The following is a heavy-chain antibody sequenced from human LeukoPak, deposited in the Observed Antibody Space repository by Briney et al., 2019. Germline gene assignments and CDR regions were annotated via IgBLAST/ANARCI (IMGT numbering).Heavy chain of an antibody. CDR1: GYTFTGYY. Sequence: GASVKVSCKASGYTFTGYYMHWVRQAPGQGLEWMGWINPNSGGTNYAQKFQGRVTMTRDTSISTAYMELSRLRSDDTAVYYCARPVVITNNWFDPWGQGTLVTVSS. D-gene: IGHD4-23*01. J-gene: IGHJ5*02. V-gene: IGHV1-2*02. CDR2: INPNSGGT. CDR3: ARPVVITNNWFDP.